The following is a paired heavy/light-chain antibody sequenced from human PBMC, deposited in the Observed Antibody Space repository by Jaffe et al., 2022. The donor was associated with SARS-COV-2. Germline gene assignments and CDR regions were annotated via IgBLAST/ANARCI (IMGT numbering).Heavy chain of an antibody. J-gene: IGHJ6*03. CDR2: IIPIFGTA. CDR1: GGTFSSYA. CDR3: ARESRIAAAGTVVHYYYYMDV. V-gene: IGHV1-69*01. Sequence: QVQLVQSGAEVKKPGSSVKVSCKASGGTFSSYAISWVRQAPGQGLEWMGGIIPIFGTANYAQKFQGRVTITADESTSTAYMELSSLRSEDTAVYYCARESRIAAAGTVVHYYYYMDVWGKGTTVTVSS. D-gene: IGHD6-13*01.
Light chain of an antibody. J-gene: IGKJ2*01. CDR2: AAS. CDR3: QHSKT. Sequence: DIQMTQSPSSLSASVGDRVTITCRASQSISSYLNWYQQKPGKAPKLLIYAASSLQSGVPSRFSGSGSGTDFTLTISSLQPEDFATYYCQHSKTFGQGTKLEIK. V-gene: IGKV1-39*01. CDR1: QSISSY.